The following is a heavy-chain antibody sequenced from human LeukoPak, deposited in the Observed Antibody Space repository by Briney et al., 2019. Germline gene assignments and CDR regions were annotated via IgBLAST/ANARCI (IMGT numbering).Heavy chain of an antibody. CDR2: IYYSGST. CDR1: GGSISSSSYY. V-gene: IGHV4-39*01. Sequence: SETLSLTCTVSGGSISSSSYYWGWIRQPPGKGLEWIGSIYYSGSTYYNLSLKSRVTISVDTSKNQFSLKLSSVTAADTAVYYCARHSVKYSSSWFDYWGQGTLVTVSS. CDR3: ARHSVKYSSSWFDY. J-gene: IGHJ4*02. D-gene: IGHD6-13*01.